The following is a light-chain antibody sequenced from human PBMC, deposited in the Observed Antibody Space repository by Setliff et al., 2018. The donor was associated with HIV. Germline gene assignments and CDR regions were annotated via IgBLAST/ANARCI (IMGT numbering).Light chain of an antibody. CDR3: SSYSSTSTLYV. Sequence: QSALTQPPSVSGSPGQSVTISCTGTSSDVGSYNRVSWYQQPPGTAPKLMIYEVSNRPSGAPDRFSGSKSGNTASLTISGLQAEDEADYYCSSYSSTSTLYVFGTGTKVTVL. CDR1: SSDVGSYNR. J-gene: IGLJ1*01. CDR2: EVS. V-gene: IGLV2-18*02.